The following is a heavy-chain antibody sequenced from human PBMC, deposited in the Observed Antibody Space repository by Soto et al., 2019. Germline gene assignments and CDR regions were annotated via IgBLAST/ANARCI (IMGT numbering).Heavy chain of an antibody. J-gene: IGHJ5*02. V-gene: IGHV1-69*08. CDR1: GGTFSSYT. CDR3: ARDPGLNWFDP. Sequence: QVQLVQSGAEVQKPGSSVKVSCKASGGTFSSYTISWVRQAPGQGLEWMGRIIPILGIANYAQKFQGRVTITADKSTSTAYMELSSLRSEDTAVYYCARDPGLNWFDPWGQGTLVTVSS. CDR2: IIPILGIA.